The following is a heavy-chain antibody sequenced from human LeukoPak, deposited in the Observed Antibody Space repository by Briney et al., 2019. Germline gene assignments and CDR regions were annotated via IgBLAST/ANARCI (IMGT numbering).Heavy chain of an antibody. CDR1: GGSVSSGSYY. D-gene: IGHD3-10*01. CDR2: IYYSGST. J-gene: IGHJ4*02. CDR3: ASGSSFGEFDY. Sequence: SETLSLTCTVSGGSVSSGSYYWSWIRQPPGKGLEWIGYIYYSGSTNYNPSLKSRVTISVDTSKNQFSLKLSSVTAADTAVYYCASGSSFGEFDYWGQGTLVTVSS. V-gene: IGHV4-61*01.